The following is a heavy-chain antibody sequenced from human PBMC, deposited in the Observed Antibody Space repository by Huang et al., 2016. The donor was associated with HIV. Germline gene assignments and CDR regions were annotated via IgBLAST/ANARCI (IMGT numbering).Heavy chain of an antibody. CDR3: ARGFGINYNHEAFDV. Sequence: QIQLAQSGAEVKKPGASVKVSCKASGYTFTNYDINWVRQASGQGLEGMGWMNPKSGNVGYTKKFQGRVAILRNSSINTSYLEVTSLTSEETAVYYCARGFGINYNHEAFDVWGQGTMVTVSS. D-gene: IGHD3-10*01. CDR1: GYTFTNYD. CDR2: MNPKSGNV. V-gene: IGHV1-8*01. J-gene: IGHJ3*01.